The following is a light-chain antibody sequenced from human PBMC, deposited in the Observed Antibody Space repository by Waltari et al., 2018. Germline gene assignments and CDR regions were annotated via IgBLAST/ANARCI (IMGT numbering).Light chain of an antibody. V-gene: IGLV6-57*02. CDR2: ENN. Sequence: TQPHSVSGSPGETAIISCTASGGRIASNFVQWYQQRPGRAPAAVIYENNQRPSGVPDRFSGSIDGSSNSASLTISGLQSEDEADYYCQSYDHAFPVVFGGGTKLTVL. CDR3: QSYDHAFPVV. CDR1: GGRIASNF. J-gene: IGLJ3*02.